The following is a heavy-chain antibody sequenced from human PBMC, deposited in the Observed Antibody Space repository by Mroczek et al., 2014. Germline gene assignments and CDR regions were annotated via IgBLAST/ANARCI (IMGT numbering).Heavy chain of an antibody. J-gene: IGHJ3*02. D-gene: IGHD3-3*01. CDR3: ARATSKTYYDFWSGYYDAFDI. V-gene: IGHV1-2*02. CDR2: INPNSGGT. CDR1: GYTFTGYY. Sequence: SGAEVKKPGASVKVSCKASGYTFTGYYMHWVRQAPGQGLEWMGWINPNSGGTNYAQKFQGRVTMTRDTSISTAYMELSRLRSDDTAVYYCARATSKTYYDFWSGYYDAFDIWGQGTMVTVSS.